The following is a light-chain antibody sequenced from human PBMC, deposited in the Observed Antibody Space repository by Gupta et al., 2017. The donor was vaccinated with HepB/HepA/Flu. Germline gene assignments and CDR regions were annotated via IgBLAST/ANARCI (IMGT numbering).Light chain of an antibody. Sequence: SALTQPASVSGSPDRSITISCTGTSSDVGSYNLVSWYQHHPGKAPKLMIYEVSKRPSGVANRFSGSKSGNTASLTISGLQAEDEADYYCCSYAGSSTYVFGTGTKVTVL. J-gene: IGLJ1*01. CDR1: SSDVGSYNL. V-gene: IGLV2-23*02. CDR2: EVS. CDR3: CSYAGSSTYV.